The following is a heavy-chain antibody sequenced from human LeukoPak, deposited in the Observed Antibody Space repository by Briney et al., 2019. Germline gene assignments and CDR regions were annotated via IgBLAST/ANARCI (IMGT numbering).Heavy chain of an antibody. Sequence: GGSLRLSCAASGFTFSSYWMSWVRQAPGKGLEWVANIKQDGSEKYYVDSVKGRFTISRDNAKNSLYLQMNSLRAEDTAVYYCARDVTYYDFWSGYYPLGYFDYWGQGTLVTVSS. CDR2: IKQDGSEK. V-gene: IGHV3-7*01. CDR1: GFTFSSYW. J-gene: IGHJ4*02. CDR3: ARDVTYYDFWSGYYPLGYFDY. D-gene: IGHD3-3*01.